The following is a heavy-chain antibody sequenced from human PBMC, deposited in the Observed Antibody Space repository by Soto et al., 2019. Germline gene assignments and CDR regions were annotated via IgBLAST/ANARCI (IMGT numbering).Heavy chain of an antibody. J-gene: IGHJ4*02. CDR2: IDWDDDK. Sequence: ASGPTLVNPTQTLTLTCTFSGFSLSTSGMCVSWIRQPPGKALEWLARIDWDDDKYYSTSLKTRLTISKDTSKNQVVLTMTNMDPVDTATYYCARICPYYDYIWGSYRSLPYWGQGTLVTVSS. CDR1: GFSLSTSGMC. D-gene: IGHD3-16*02. CDR3: ARICPYYDYIWGSYRSLPY. V-gene: IGHV2-70*11.